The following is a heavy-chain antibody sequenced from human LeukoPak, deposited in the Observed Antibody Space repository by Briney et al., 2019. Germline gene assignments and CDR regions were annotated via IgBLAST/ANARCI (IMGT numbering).Heavy chain of an antibody. CDR3: AKEGFDP. CDR1: GFTFSSYA. Sequence: PGRSLRLSCAASGFTFSSYAMHWVRQAPGKGLEWVSSISGSNSYIFYADSVKGRFTISRDNSKNTLYLQMNSLRAEDTAVYYCAKEGFDPWGQGTLVTVSS. CDR2: ISGSNSYI. J-gene: IGHJ5*02. V-gene: IGHV3-21*04.